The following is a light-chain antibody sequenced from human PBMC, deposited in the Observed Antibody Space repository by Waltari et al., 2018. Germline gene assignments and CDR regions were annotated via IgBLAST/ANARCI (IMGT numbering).Light chain of an antibody. Sequence: QSVLTQPPSASGTPGQRIIIPCSGSSYNIGSHSVNWYQQLPGTAPKLLIYINNQQPSGVPDRFSGSLSATSASLAISGLQFEDEADYYCSTWDDNLKGVFGGGTKLTVL. J-gene: IGLJ2*01. CDR3: STWDDNLKGV. CDR1: SYNIGSHS. CDR2: INN. V-gene: IGLV1-44*01.